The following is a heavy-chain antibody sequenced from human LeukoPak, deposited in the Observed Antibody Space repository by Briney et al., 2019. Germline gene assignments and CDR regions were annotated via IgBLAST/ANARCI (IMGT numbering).Heavy chain of an antibody. Sequence: GASVKVSCKASGYTFTNYAMHWVRQAPGQRLEWMGWINAGNGYTKYSQKFQGRVTMTRDTSISTAYMELRDLTSEDTAVYYCVRDGEGVAISVNYWFDPWGQGTLVTVSS. CDR2: INAGNGYT. CDR3: VRDGEGVAISVNYWFDP. V-gene: IGHV1-3*01. D-gene: IGHD3-10*01. CDR1: GYTFTNYA. J-gene: IGHJ5*02.